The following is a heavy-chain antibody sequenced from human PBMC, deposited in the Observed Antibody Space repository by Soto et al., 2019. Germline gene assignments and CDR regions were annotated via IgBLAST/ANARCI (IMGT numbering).Heavy chain of an antibody. CDR3: ARGITYYNFWGLDY. CDR1: GYTFTRYG. Sequence: GASVKVPCKASGYTFTRYGISWVRQAPGKGLEWMGWISAYNGNTNYAQKRQGRVTMTTDTSTSTAYMELMSLRSDNTAVYYCARGITYYNFWGLDYWGQGTLVTVSS. D-gene: IGHD3-3*01. CDR2: ISAYNGNT. V-gene: IGHV1-18*01. J-gene: IGHJ4*02.